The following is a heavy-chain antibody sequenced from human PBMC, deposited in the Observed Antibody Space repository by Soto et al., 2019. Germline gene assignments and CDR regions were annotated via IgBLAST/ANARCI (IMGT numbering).Heavy chain of an antibody. CDR1: GVTFSSYW. D-gene: IGHD3-22*01. V-gene: IGHV3-74*01. CDR2: INSDGSST. J-gene: IGHJ4*02. CDR3: ALRASYYDSCCYFSY. Sequence: EVQLVESGGGLVQPGGSLRLSCAASGVTFSSYWMHWVRQAPGKGLVWVSRINSDGSSTSHGDSVKGRFTISRDNAKNTLYLHMNSLTADDTAVYYCALRASYYDSCCYFSYWGQGTLVTLSS.